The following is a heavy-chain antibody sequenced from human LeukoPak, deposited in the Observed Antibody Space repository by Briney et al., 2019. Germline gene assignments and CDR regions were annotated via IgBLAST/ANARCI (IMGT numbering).Heavy chain of an antibody. J-gene: IGHJ4*02. Sequence: PGGSLRLSCVASGFTFSSYWMHWVRQAPGKGLVWVSRINSDGSSTKCADSVKGRFTISRDNAKNTLYLQMNSLSAEDTAVYYCDALDHGHDCWGQGTLVTVSS. CDR2: INSDGSST. V-gene: IGHV3-74*03. CDR1: GFTFSSYW. CDR3: DALDHGHDC.